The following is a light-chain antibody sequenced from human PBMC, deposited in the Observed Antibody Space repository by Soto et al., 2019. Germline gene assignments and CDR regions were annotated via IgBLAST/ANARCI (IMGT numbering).Light chain of an antibody. Sequence: EIVMTQSPATLSVSPGQRATLSFRASQSVSRYLAWYQQKPGQAPRLLIYDASNRATGIPARFSGSGSGTDFTLTISSLEPEDFAVYYCQQRSNWPPITFGQGTRLEI. CDR3: QQRSNWPPIT. CDR1: QSVSRY. J-gene: IGKJ5*01. CDR2: DAS. V-gene: IGKV3-11*01.